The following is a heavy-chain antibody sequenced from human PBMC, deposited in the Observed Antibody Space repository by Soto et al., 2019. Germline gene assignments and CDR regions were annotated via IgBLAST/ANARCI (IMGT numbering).Heavy chain of an antibody. Sequence: QVTLKESGPVLVKPTETLTLTRTVSGFSLSNARMGVSWIRQPPGKALEWLAHIFSNDEKSYSTSLKSRLTISKDTYQSQVVLTMTNMDPVDTATYYCARIRYDTPAFDIWGQGTMVTVSS. CDR1: GFSLSNARMG. CDR3: ARIRYDTPAFDI. V-gene: IGHV2-26*01. D-gene: IGHD3-22*01. J-gene: IGHJ3*02. CDR2: IFSNDEK.